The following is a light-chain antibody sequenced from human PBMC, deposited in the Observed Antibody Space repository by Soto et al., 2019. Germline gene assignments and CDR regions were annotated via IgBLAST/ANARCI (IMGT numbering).Light chain of an antibody. CDR1: QSVGSY. Sequence: ETVLTQSPATLSLSPGQRATFSCRASQSVGSYLAWYQQKPGQAPRLLIYDASNRATGIPARFSGSGSGIDFTLTITSLEPEDFAVYFCQQRTDWPLTFGGGTKLEI. CDR2: DAS. V-gene: IGKV3-11*01. J-gene: IGKJ4*01. CDR3: QQRTDWPLT.